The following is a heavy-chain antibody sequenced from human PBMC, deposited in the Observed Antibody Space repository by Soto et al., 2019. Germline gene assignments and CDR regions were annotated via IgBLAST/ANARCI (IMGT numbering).Heavy chain of an antibody. Sequence: QVQLVQSGAEVKKPGSSVKVSCKASGGTFSSYAISWVRQAPGQGLEWMGGIIPIFGTANYAQKFQGRVTISADESTSTAYMELSSLRSEDTAVYYCARGAPVVPAEPFDYWGQGTLVTVSS. CDR3: ARGAPVVPAEPFDY. CDR2: IIPIFGTA. V-gene: IGHV1-69*01. CDR1: GGTFSSYA. J-gene: IGHJ4*02. D-gene: IGHD2-2*01.